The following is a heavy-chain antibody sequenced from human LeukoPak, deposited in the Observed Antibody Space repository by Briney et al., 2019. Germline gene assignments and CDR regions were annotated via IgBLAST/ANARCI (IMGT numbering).Heavy chain of an antibody. CDR3: AKDPGLLWFGESQYFGY. Sequence: PGGSLRLSCAASGFTFSSYAMSWVRQAPGKGLEWVSAISGSGGSTYYADSVKGRFTISRDNSKNTLYLQMNSLRAEDTAVYYCAKDPGLLWFGESQYFGYWGQGTLVTVSS. CDR2: ISGSGGST. CDR1: GFTFSSYA. J-gene: IGHJ4*02. V-gene: IGHV3-23*01. D-gene: IGHD3-10*01.